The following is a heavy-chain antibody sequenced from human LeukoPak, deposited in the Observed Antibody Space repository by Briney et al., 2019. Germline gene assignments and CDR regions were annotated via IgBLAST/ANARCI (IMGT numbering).Heavy chain of an antibody. D-gene: IGHD6-13*01. CDR2: IYYSGST. J-gene: IGHJ4*02. CDR3: ARGSGSSWFY. CDR1: GGSVSSGSYY. V-gene: IGHV4-61*01. Sequence: SETLSLTCTVSGGSVSSGSYYWSWIRQPPGKGLEWIGYIYYSGSTNYNPSLKSRVTISVDTPKNQFSLKLSSVTAADTAVYYCARGSGSSWFYWGQGTLVTVSS.